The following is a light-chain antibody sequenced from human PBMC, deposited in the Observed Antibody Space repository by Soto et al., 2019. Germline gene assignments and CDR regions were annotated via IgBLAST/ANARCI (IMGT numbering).Light chain of an antibody. Sequence: KLSSTISLSPGERANXSCSASQSFSNNSLAWYQQKPAHSPSLLLYVASNIPTGIPYRFGCSGSGTDLTLSISRLENEGFAVYYFQQYGISGTFGQVTKVDIK. CDR2: VAS. CDR1: QSFSNNS. J-gene: IGKJ1*01. CDR3: QQYGISGT. V-gene: IGKV3-20*01.